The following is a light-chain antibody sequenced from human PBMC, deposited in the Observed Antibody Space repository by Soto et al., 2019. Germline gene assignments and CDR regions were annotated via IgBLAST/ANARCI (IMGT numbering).Light chain of an antibody. J-gene: IGKJ5*01. CDR3: QQYTGPPTT. Sequence: EIILTQSPDTLSFPPGERATLSFRASQTVSSNYLAWCQQRPGQAPRLLIYGASTRAAGIPDRFSGSGSGTDFTLTITRLEPEDSAVYFCQQYTGPPTTFGQGTRLEIK. CDR2: GAS. V-gene: IGKV3-20*01. CDR1: QTVSSNY.